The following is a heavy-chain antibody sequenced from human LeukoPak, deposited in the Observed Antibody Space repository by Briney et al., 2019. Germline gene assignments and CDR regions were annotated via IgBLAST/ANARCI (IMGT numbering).Heavy chain of an antibody. CDR3: ARLYSSGWYDY. D-gene: IGHD6-19*01. Sequence: PSETLSLTCTVSGGSISSSSYYWGWIRQPPGKGLEWIGNIYYSGSTYYNPSLKSRVTISVDTSKNQFSLKLSSVTAADTAVYYCARLYSSGWYDYWGQGTLVPVSS. V-gene: IGHV4-39*07. J-gene: IGHJ4*02. CDR2: IYYSGST. CDR1: GGSISSSSYY.